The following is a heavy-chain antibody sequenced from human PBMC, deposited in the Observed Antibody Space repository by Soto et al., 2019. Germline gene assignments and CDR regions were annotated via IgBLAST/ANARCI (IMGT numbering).Heavy chain of an antibody. Sequence: EVQLLESGGGLVQPGGSLRLSCAASGFTFSSYAMSWVRQAPGKGLEWVSAISGSGGSTYYADSVKGRFTISRDNSKNTLYLQMNSLRAEDTAVYYCAKDGVYYYDSSGYYYNWGQGTLVTVSS. J-gene: IGHJ4*02. V-gene: IGHV3-23*01. CDR1: GFTFSSYA. CDR2: ISGSGGST. CDR3: AKDGVYYYDSSGYYYN. D-gene: IGHD3-22*01.